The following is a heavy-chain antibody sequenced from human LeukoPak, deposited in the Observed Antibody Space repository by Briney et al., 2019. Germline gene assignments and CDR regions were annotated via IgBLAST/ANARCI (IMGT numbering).Heavy chain of an antibody. Sequence: SSETLSLTCTVSGYSISSGYYWGWIRQPPGKGLEWIGSSYHSGSTYYNPSLKNRVTISVDTSKNQFSLKLSSVTAADTAVYYCARDFNIVVVPAASFDYWGQGTLVTVSS. CDR1: GYSISSGYY. J-gene: IGHJ4*02. CDR3: ARDFNIVVVPAASFDY. V-gene: IGHV4-38-2*02. CDR2: SYHSGST. D-gene: IGHD2-2*01.